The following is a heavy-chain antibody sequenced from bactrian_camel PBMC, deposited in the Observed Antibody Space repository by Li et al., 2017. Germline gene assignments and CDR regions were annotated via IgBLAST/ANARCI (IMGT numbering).Heavy chain of an antibody. CDR3: AADSRRSRWPPSPSGIGY. CDR1: GWTDSIRC. J-gene: IGHJ6*01. V-gene: IGHV3S25*01. CDR2: ITPLSGVQ. D-gene: IGHD3*01. Sequence: VESGGGSVQAGGSLSVSCAASGWTDSIRCMAWFRQAPGKEREGVAYITPLSGVQRYADTVKGRFTISRDNAKNTAYLQMNNLQPEDTAMYYCAADSRRSRWPPSPSGIGYWGQGTQVTVS.